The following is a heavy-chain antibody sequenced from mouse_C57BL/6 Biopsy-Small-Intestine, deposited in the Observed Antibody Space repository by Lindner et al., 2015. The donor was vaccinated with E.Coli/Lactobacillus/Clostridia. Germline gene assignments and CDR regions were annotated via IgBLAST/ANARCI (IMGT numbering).Heavy chain of an antibody. D-gene: IGHD4-1*01. J-gene: IGHJ2*01. CDR3: TRSTLGREDY. CDR2: IYPGDGDT. CDR1: GCAFSSSW. Sequence: VQLQESGPELVKPGASVKISCKASGCAFSSSWMNWVKQRPGKGLEWIGRIYPGDGDTNYNGRFRDKATLTADKSSSTAYMQLISLTSEDSAVYFCTRSTLGREDYWGQGTTLTVSS. V-gene: IGHV1-82*01.